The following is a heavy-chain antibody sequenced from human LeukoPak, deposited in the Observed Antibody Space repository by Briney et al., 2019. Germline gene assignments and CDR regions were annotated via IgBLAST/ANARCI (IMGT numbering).Heavy chain of an antibody. CDR2: IYHSGST. V-gene: IGHV4-38-2*01. D-gene: IGHD3-22*01. CDR1: GYSISSGYY. CDR3: AITTYYYDSSGYPHFDY. Sequence: AETLSLTCAVSGYSISSGYYWGWIRQPPGKGLEWIGCIYHSGSTYYNPSLKNRVTISVDTSKNQFSLKLSSVTAADTAVYYCAITTYYYDSSGYPHFDYWGQGTLVTVSS. J-gene: IGHJ4*02.